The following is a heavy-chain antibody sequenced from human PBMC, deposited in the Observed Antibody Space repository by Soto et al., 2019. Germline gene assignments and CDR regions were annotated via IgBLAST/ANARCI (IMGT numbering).Heavy chain of an antibody. CDR3: ARGRVGCSSTSCYIRFLLAGRAHLNYGMDV. V-gene: IGHV1-69*13. J-gene: IGHJ6*02. Sequence: ASVKVSCKASGGTFSSYAISWVRQAPGQGLEWMGGIIPIFGTANYAQKFQGRVTITADESTSTAYMELSSLRSEDTAAYYCARGRVGCSSTSCYIRFLLAGRAHLNYGMDVWGQGTTVTVSS. D-gene: IGHD2-2*02. CDR2: IIPIFGTA. CDR1: GGTFSSYA.